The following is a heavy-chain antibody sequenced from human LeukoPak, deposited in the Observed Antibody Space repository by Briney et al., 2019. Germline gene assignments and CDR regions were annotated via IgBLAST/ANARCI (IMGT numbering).Heavy chain of an antibody. D-gene: IGHD6-13*01. J-gene: IGHJ4*02. CDR3: TRVFVGDEYSSSGY. CDR1: GFTFSRYY. V-gene: IGHV3-74*01. Sequence: GGSLRLSCAASGFTFSRYYMHWVRQAPGKGLVWVSRIISVGSSTTYADSVKGRFTISRDNAKNTLYLQLNSLKVEDTAVYYCTRVFVGDEYSSSGYWGQGTLVTVSS. CDR2: IISVGSST.